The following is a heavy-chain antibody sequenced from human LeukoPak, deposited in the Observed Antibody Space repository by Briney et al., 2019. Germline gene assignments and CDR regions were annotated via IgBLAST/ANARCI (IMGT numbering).Heavy chain of an antibody. D-gene: IGHD3-3*01. CDR3: ARDLGYDFWSGYYFLYY. Sequence: GASVKVSCKASGYTFTGYYMHWVRQAPGQGLEWMGWINPNSGGINYAQKFQGRVTMTRDTSISTAYMELSRLRSDDTAVYYCARDLGYDFWSGYYFLYYWGQGTLVTVSS. CDR2: INPNSGGI. V-gene: IGHV1-2*02. CDR1: GYTFTGYY. J-gene: IGHJ4*02.